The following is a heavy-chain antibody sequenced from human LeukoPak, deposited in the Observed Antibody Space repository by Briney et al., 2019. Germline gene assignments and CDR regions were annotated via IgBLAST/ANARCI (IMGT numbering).Heavy chain of an antibody. J-gene: IGHJ4*02. D-gene: IGHD6-19*01. CDR1: GFTFSSYA. CDR2: ISYDRSNK. V-gene: IGHV3-30-3*01. CDR3: AREGREWLSVGIDY. Sequence: GRSLRLSCAASGFTFSSYAMHWVRQAPGKGLEWMAVISYDRSNKYYADSVKGRFTISRDNSKNTLYLQMNSLRAEDTAVYYCAREGREWLSVGIDYWGRGTLVTVSS.